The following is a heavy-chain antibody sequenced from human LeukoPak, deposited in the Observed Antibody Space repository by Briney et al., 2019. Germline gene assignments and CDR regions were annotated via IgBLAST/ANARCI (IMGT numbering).Heavy chain of an antibody. V-gene: IGHV1-18*01. CDR3: ASSTTVTEYYYYGMDV. CDR1: GYTFTSYG. J-gene: IGHJ6*02. D-gene: IGHD4-17*01. Sequence: ASVKVSCKASGYTFTSYGTSWVRQAPGQGLEWMGWISAYNGNTNYAQKLQGRVTMTTDTSTSTAYMELRSLRSDDTAVYYCASSTTVTEYYYYGMDVWGQGTTVTVSS. CDR2: ISAYNGNT.